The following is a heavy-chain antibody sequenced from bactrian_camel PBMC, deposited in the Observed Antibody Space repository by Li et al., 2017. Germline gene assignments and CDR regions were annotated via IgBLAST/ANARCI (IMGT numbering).Heavy chain of an antibody. Sequence: QVQLVESGGGLVQPGGSLRLSCAASGFTFSSYAIYWVRQAPGKGLEWVSSISSGKTTYYADSMKGRFTISRDNAKNTLYLQMNSLKPEDTAVYYCAADPSRELWVRYPPYKYWGQGTQVTVS. CDR2: ISSGKTT. V-gene: IGHV3S1*01. CDR1: GFTFSSYA. D-gene: IGHD3*01. J-gene: IGHJ4*01. CDR3: AADPSRELWVRYPPYKY.